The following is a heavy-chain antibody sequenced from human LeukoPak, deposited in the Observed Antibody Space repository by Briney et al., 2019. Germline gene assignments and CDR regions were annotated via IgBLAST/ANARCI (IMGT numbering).Heavy chain of an antibody. CDR2: ISSSSSYI. J-gene: IGHJ4*02. CDR1: GFTFSSYS. Sequence: PGGSLRLSCAASGFTFSSYSMICVREAPGRGREWGSSISSSSSYIYYADSVKGRFTISRANAKHSLYLQMNSMRAEATAVYYCARGIQYYDFWSGYYYFDYWGQGTLVTVSS. V-gene: IGHV3-21*01. CDR3: ARGIQYYDFWSGYYYFDY. D-gene: IGHD3-3*01.